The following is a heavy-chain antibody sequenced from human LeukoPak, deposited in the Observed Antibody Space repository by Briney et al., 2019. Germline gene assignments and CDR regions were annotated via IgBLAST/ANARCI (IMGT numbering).Heavy chain of an antibody. J-gene: IGHJ4*02. Sequence: ASVKVSCKASGYTFTGYYVHWVRQAPGQGLEWMGWISAYNGNTNYAQKLQGRVTMTTDTSTSTAYMELRSLRSDDTAVYYCARDSGYDAYFDYWGQGTLVTVSS. CDR2: ISAYNGNT. V-gene: IGHV1-18*04. CDR1: GYTFTGYY. CDR3: ARDSGYDAYFDY. D-gene: IGHD5-12*01.